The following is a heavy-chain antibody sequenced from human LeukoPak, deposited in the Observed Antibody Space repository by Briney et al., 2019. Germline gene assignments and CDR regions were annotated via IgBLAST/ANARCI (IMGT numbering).Heavy chain of an antibody. CDR3: ARGESGGSGWFDP. D-gene: IGHD2-15*01. Sequence: SETLSFTCTVSGGSISSYYWSWIRQPPGKGLEWIGYIYYSGSTNYNPSLKSRVTISADTSKNQFSLKLTSVTAADTAVYYCARGESGGSGWFDPWGQGTLVTVSS. CDR2: IYYSGST. J-gene: IGHJ5*02. V-gene: IGHV4-59*01. CDR1: GGSISSYY.